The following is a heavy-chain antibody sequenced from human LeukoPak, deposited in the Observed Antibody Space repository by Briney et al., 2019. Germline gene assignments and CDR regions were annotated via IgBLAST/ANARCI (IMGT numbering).Heavy chain of an antibody. Sequence: SETLSLTCSVSGASINSHYWTWIRQPAGKGLEWIGRIYISGSTNYSPSLKSRVTMSVDTSKNQFSLNLISVTAADTAVYYYARALNPLTGTYYFDYWGQGTLVTVSS. D-gene: IGHD4/OR15-4a*01. CDR3: ARALNPLTGTYYFDY. J-gene: IGHJ4*02. V-gene: IGHV4-4*07. CDR2: IYISGST. CDR1: GASINSHY.